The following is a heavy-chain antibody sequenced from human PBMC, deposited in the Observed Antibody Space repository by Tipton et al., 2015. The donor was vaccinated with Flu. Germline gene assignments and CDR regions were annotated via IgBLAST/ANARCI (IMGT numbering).Heavy chain of an antibody. Sequence: SLRLSCEASSFTFSTYWMNWVRQAPGKGLEWVSSISGSGISTYYADSVKGRFTISRDNSKNTLYLQMNSLRAADTAIYHCAKDRRDNVVPRGWFDPWGQGTLVVVSS. V-gene: IGHV3-23*01. CDR1: SFTFSTYW. J-gene: IGHJ5*02. D-gene: IGHD4-23*01. CDR3: AKDRRDNVVPRGWFDP. CDR2: ISGSGIST.